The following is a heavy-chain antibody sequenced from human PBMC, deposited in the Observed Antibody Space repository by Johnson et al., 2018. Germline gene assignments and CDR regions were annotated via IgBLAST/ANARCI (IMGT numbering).Heavy chain of an antibody. CDR2: ISGTSVTT. V-gene: IGHV3-23*04. CDR3: AKAHSILTASGRAAFDI. J-gene: IGHJ3*02. D-gene: IGHD3-9*01. CDR1: GFIFSTYA. Sequence: VQLVESGGGLVQPGGSLRLSCTASGFIFSTYAMSWVRQAPGKGLEWVSSISGTSVTTDFADSVKGRFTISRDNSKNPLYLQMNSLRAEDTAVYYCAKAHSILTASGRAAFDIWGQGTKVTVSS.